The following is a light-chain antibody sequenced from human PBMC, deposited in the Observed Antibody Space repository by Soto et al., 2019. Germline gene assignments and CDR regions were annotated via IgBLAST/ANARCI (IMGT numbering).Light chain of an antibody. Sequence: IHMTPSPSSLSASLRYRFTITCQASQNINHYLNWYQQKPGRAPKLLIYDASNLEAGVPSRFRGSGSGTDFTFTISRLQPEDIATYYCQQYENLPTFGQGTRLEI. CDR3: QQYENLPT. CDR1: QNINHY. V-gene: IGKV1-33*01. J-gene: IGKJ5*01. CDR2: DAS.